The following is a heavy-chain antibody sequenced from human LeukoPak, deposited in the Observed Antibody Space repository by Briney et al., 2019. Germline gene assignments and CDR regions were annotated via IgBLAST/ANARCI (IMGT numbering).Heavy chain of an antibody. CDR3: AAYCTNGVCYSEDYYGMDV. CDR1: GGSFSGYY. J-gene: IGHJ6*02. V-gene: IGHV4-34*01. CDR2: INHSGST. D-gene: IGHD2-8*01. Sequence: SETLSLTCAVYGGSFSGYYWSWIRQPPGKGLEWIGEINHSGSTNYNPSLKSRVTISVDTSKNQFSLKLSSVTAADTAVYYCAAYCTNGVCYSEDYYGMDVWGQGTTVTVSS.